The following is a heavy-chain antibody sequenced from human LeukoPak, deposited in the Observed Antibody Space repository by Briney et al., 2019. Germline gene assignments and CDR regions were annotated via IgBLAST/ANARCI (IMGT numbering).Heavy chain of an antibody. CDR2: INTNTGNP. CDR1: GYTFTSYD. CDR3: ARDRGTYYDFWSGYHYMGFDY. D-gene: IGHD3-3*01. V-gene: IGHV7-4-1*02. J-gene: IGHJ4*02. Sequence: GASVKVSCKASGYTFTSYDINWVRQAPGQGLEWMGWINTNTGNPTYAQGFTGRFVFSLDTSVSTAYLQISSLKAEDTAVYYCARDRGTYYDFWSGYHYMGFDYWGQGTLATVSS.